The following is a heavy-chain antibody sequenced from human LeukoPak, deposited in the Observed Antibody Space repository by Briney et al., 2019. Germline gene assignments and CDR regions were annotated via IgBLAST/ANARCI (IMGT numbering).Heavy chain of an antibody. J-gene: IGHJ4*02. CDR3: ATEHYY. CDR2: ISWNSLNI. V-gene: IGHV3-9*01. Sequence: PGGSLRLSCAASGFTFSSYWMSWVRQTPGKGLEWVSGISWNSLNIAYADSVKGRFTISRDNAKNSLFLQMNSLRPEDTALYYCATEHYYWGQGTLVTVSS. D-gene: IGHD1-14*01. CDR1: GFTFSSYW.